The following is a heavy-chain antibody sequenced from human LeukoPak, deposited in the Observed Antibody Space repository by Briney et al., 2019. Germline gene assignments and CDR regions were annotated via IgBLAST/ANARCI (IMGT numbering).Heavy chain of an antibody. J-gene: IGHJ4*02. D-gene: IGHD6-13*01. Sequence: GASVKVSCKASGYTFTSYGISWVRQAPGQGLEWMGWISAYNGNTNHAQKLQGRVTMTTDTSTSTAYMELRSLRSDDTAVYYCARDGLYSSSLRLPYYFDYWGQGTLVTVSS. CDR2: ISAYNGNT. CDR1: GYTFTSYG. CDR3: ARDGLYSSSLRLPYYFDY. V-gene: IGHV1-18*01.